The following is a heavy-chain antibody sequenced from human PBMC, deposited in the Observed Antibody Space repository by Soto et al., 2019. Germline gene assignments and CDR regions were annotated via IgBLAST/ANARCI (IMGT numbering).Heavy chain of an antibody. Sequence: VGSLRLSCAASGFTFSDSAIHWVRQASGKGLEWVGRIRSKTNSYATAYAASVKGRFTISRDDSKNTAYLQMNSLKTEDTAVYYCTKTPGGNYWGQGTLVTVSS. CDR1: GFTFSDSA. CDR2: IRSKTNSYAT. V-gene: IGHV3-73*01. J-gene: IGHJ4*02. CDR3: TKTPGGNY. D-gene: IGHD1-26*01.